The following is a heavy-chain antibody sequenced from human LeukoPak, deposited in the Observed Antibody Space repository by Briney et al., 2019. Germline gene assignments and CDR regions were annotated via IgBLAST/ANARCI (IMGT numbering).Heavy chain of an antibody. CDR3: ATDSSSLDRSNDY. Sequence: SETLSLTCTVSGGSISSHYWSWIRQPPGKGLEWIREINHSGSTNYNPSLKSRVTISVDTSKNQFSLKLSSVTAADTAVYYCATDSSSLDRSNDYWGQGTLVTVSS. CDR2: INHSGST. V-gene: IGHV4-34*01. J-gene: IGHJ4*02. CDR1: GGSISSHY. D-gene: IGHD6-13*01.